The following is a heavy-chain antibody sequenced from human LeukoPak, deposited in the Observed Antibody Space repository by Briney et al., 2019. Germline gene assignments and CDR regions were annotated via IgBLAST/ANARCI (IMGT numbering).Heavy chain of an antibody. Sequence: ASVKVSCKASGYTFTNYAIHWVRQAPGQSLEWMGWINAGNGNTKYSQKFQARVTITRDTSANTAYMELSSLGSEDTTIYYCARVISDCANFNCFKGYFDYWGQGTPVTVSP. CDR2: INAGNGNT. J-gene: IGHJ4*01. CDR3: ARVISDCANFNCFKGYFDY. D-gene: IGHD5/OR15-5a*01. CDR1: GYTFTNYA. V-gene: IGHV1-3*01.